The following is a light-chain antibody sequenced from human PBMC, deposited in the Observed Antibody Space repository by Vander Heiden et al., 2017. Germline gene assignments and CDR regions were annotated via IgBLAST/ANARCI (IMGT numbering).Light chain of an antibody. CDR1: QDISNY. CDR3: QQYDNLPSYT. CDR2: DAS. V-gene: IGKV1-33*01. J-gene: IGKJ2*01. Sequence: DIQMTPPPSSLSASVGDRVTITCQASQDISNYLNWYQQKPGKAPKLLIYDASNLETGVPSRFSGRGSGTDFTFTISSLQPEDIATYYCQQYDNLPSYTFGQGTKLEIK.